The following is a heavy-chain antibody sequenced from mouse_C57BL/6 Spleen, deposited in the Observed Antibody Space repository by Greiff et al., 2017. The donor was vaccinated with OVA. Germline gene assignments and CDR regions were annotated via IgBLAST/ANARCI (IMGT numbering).Heavy chain of an antibody. D-gene: IGHD1-3*01. Sequence: QVQLQQSGAELVRPGASVTLSCKASGYTFTDYEMHWVKQTHVHGLEWIGAIDPETGGTAYNQKFKGKAILTADKSSSTAYMERRSLTSEDSAVYYCTIKRPAMDYWGQGTSVTVSS. V-gene: IGHV1-15*01. J-gene: IGHJ4*01. CDR1: GYTFTDYE. CDR3: TIKRPAMDY. CDR2: IDPETGGT.